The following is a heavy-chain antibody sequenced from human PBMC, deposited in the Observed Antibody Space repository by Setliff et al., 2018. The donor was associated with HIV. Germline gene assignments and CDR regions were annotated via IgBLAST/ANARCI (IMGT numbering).Heavy chain of an antibody. CDR2: IYYSGST. J-gene: IGHJ4*02. CDR3: ARGAYYDILTGYLDY. V-gene: IGHV4-61*01. CDR1: GGSISSSTYY. Sequence: PSETLSLTCTVSGGSISSSTYYWNWVRQPPGKGLEWMGYIYYSGSTDYNPALKRRVTISLDTSKNQFSLKLSSVTAADTAVYYCARGAYYDILTGYLDYWGQGALVTVSS. D-gene: IGHD3-9*01.